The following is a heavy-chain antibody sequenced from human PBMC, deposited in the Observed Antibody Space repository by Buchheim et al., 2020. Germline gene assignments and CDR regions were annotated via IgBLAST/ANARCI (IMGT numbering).Heavy chain of an antibody. V-gene: IGHV3-30*18. J-gene: IGHJ4*02. CDR1: GFTFSSYG. Sequence: VQLLESGGGLVQPGRSLRLSCAASGFTFSSYGIHWVRQAPGKGLEWVAVISYDGRTKYYADSVKGRCTISRDNSKNTLYLQMNSLRAEDTAVYYCAKECLSSPTGEDYFDYWGQGTL. CDR3: AKECLSSPTGEDYFDY. D-gene: IGHD1-1*01. CDR2: ISYDGRTK.